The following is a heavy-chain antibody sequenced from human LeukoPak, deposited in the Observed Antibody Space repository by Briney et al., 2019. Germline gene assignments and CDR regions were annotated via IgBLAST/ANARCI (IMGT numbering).Heavy chain of an antibody. J-gene: IGHJ6*02. Sequence: GASVKVSCKVSGYTLTELSMHWERQAPGKGLEWMGGFDPEDGETIYAQKFQGRVTMTEDTSTDTAYMELSSLRSEDTAVYYCATDFTPYYYYGMDVWGQGTTVTVSS. V-gene: IGHV1-24*01. CDR2: FDPEDGET. CDR1: GYTLTELS. CDR3: ATDFTPYYYYGMDV.